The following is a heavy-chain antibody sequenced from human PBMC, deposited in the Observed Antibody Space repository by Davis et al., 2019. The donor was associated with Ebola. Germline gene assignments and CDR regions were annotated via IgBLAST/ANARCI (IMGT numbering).Heavy chain of an antibody. CDR2: ISSSGSTI. J-gene: IGHJ4*02. CDR3: TFGADSYGDY. D-gene: IGHD5-18*01. CDR1: GFTFSDYY. V-gene: IGHV3-11*01. Sequence: GESLKISCAASGFTFSDYYMSWIRQAPGKGLEWVSYISSSGSTIYYADSVKGRFTISRDNAKNSLYLQMNSLRAEDTAVYYCTFGADSYGDYWGQGTLVTVSS.